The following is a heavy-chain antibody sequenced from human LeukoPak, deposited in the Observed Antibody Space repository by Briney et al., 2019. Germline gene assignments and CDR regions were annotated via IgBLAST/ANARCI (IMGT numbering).Heavy chain of an antibody. V-gene: IGHV5-51*01. CDR1: GYNFIDYC. CDR2: IYPDDSDI. Sequence: GESLKISCKGSGYNFIDYCIAWVRQMPGKGLEWMGIIYPDDSDIRYSPSFQGQVTISADKSISTAYLQWSSLEASDTAMYYCARRIEYYYDSSGATQKYYFDYWGQGTLVTVSS. J-gene: IGHJ4*02. D-gene: IGHD3-22*01. CDR3: ARRIEYYYDSSGATQKYYFDY.